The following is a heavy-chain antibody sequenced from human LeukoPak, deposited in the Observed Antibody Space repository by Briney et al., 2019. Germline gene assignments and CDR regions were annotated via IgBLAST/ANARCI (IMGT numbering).Heavy chain of an antibody. CDR2: MNPNSGNT. J-gene: IGHJ6*03. V-gene: IGHV1-8*01. CDR1: GYTFTSYD. D-gene: IGHD4-23*01. Sequence: ASVKVSCKASGYTFTSYDINWVRQATGQGLEWMGWMNPNSGNTGYAQEFQGRVTMTRNTSISTAYMELSSLRSEDTAVYYCARGAAPVDYYYYMDVWGKGTTVTVSS. CDR3: ARGAAPVDYYYYMDV.